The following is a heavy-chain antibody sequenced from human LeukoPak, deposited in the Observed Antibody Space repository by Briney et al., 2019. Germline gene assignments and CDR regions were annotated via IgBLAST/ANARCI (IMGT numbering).Heavy chain of an antibody. J-gene: IGHJ3*02. Sequence: PSETLSLTCTVSGGSISSYYWSWIRQPPGKGLEWIGYIYYSGSTNYDPSLKSRVTISVDTSKNQFSLKLSSVTAADTAVYYCARGPPGQQLAINAFDTWGQGTMVAVSS. CDR3: ARGPPGQQLAINAFDT. V-gene: IGHV4-59*12. CDR2: IYYSGST. CDR1: GGSISSYY. D-gene: IGHD6-13*01.